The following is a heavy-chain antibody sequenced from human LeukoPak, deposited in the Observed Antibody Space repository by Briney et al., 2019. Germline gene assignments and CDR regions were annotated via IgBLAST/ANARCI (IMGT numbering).Heavy chain of an antibody. CDR1: GGTFSSYA. CDR3: ARGVTYQLLTYYYYMDV. V-gene: IGHV1-69*05. CDR2: IIPIFGTA. J-gene: IGHJ6*03. D-gene: IGHD2-2*01. Sequence: ASVKVSCKASGGTFSSYAISWVRQAPGQGLERMGGIIPIFGTANYAQKFQGRVTITTDESTSTAYMELSSLRSEDTAVYYCARGVTYQLLTYYYYMDVWGKGTTVTVSS.